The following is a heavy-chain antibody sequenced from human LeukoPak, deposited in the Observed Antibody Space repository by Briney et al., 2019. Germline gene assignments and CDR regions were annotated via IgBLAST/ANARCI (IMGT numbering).Heavy chain of an antibody. V-gene: IGHV1-2*02. CDR3: AKKGEHYGDYDY. D-gene: IGHD4-17*01. CDR1: GYTFTGYY. J-gene: IGHJ4*02. Sequence: ASVKVSCKASGYTFTGYYMHWVRQAPGQGLEWLAFINPNSGGTHYAQKFQGRVTVTRDTSISTTYMDLSRLRSDDTAAYYCAKKGEHYGDYDYWGQGTLVTVSS. CDR2: INPNSGGT.